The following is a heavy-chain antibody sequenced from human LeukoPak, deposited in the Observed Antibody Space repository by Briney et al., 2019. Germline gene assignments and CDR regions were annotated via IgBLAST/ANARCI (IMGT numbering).Heavy chain of an antibody. CDR1: GFTVSSNY. D-gene: IGHD6-19*01. CDR2: IYSGGST. J-gene: IGHJ4*02. Sequence: GGSLRLSCAASGFTVSSNYMSWVRQAPGKGLEWVSVIYSGGSTYYADSVKGRFTISRDNSKNTLYLQMNSLRAEDTAVYYCERSYSSGYFDYWGQGTLVTVSS. V-gene: IGHV3-53*01. CDR3: ERSYSSGYFDY.